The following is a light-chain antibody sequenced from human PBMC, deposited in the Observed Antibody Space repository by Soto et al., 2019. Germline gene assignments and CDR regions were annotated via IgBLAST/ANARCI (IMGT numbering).Light chain of an antibody. J-gene: IGLJ3*02. V-gene: IGLV1-47*01. CDR1: SSNIGSKY. Sequence: QAVLTQPPSASGTPGQRVTISCSGSSSNIGSKYVYWYQQLPGTAPKLLIYRNDQRPSGVPDRFSGSKSGTSASLAISGLRSEDEADYYCAAWDGSLSGWVFGGGTKVTVL. CDR2: RND. CDR3: AAWDGSLSGWV.